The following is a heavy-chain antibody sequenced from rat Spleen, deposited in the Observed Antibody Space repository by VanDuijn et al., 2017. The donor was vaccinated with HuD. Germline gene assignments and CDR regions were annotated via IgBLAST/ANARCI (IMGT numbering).Heavy chain of an antibody. CDR3: ARHAFDY. CDR2: ISVSGGST. V-gene: IGHV5-19*01. Sequence: EVQLVESGGGLVQPGRSLKLSCAASGFTFSNFGMHWIRQAPTKGLEWVASISVSGGSTYYRDSVKGRFTISRDNAKSTLYLQMDSLRSEDTATYYCARHAFDYWGQGVMVTVSS. CDR1: GFTFSNFG. J-gene: IGHJ2*01.